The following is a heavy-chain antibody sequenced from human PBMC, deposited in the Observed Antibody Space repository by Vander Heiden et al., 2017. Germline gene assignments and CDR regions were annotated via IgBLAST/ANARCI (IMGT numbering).Heavy chain of an antibody. V-gene: IGHV3-53*01. CDR2: TENYGTS. CDR3: ARDLNY. CDR1: GFTVTTSY. J-gene: IGHJ4*02. Sequence: EAQLVASGGGLIQPGGSLSFPGAASGFTVTTSYMCWVRQAPGKGLGWVSVTENYGTSYYADSVKGRFAISRDSSKNTLYLQMNNLRGEDSAVYYCARDLNYWGQGTLVTVSS.